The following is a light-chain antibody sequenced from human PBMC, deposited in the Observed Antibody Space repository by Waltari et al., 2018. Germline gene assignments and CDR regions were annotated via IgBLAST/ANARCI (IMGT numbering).Light chain of an antibody. Sequence: QSALTQPPSVSGSPGQSVTISCTGTSSDIGAYTRVSWYQQPPGTAPKLIIYEVTNRPSGIPDRFSGSKSGNTASLTISGLQPEDEADYYCSSFTSSATLFGGGTKLTVL. V-gene: IGLV2-18*02. CDR2: EVT. CDR3: SSFTSSATL. J-gene: IGLJ2*01. CDR1: SSDIGAYTR.